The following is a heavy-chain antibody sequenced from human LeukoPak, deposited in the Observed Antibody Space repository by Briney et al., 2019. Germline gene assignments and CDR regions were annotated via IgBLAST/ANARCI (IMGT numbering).Heavy chain of an antibody. CDR1: GFTLSHYA. J-gene: IGHJ4*02. Sequence: GGSLRLSCAASGFTLSHYALYWVRQAPGKGLEGVAIISYDGNNDYYADSVKGRLTISRDTSKNTLYLQMNSLRADDTAVYFCARESDSSSWHYLDYWGQGTLVIVSS. CDR3: ARESDSSSWHYLDY. CDR2: ISYDGNND. D-gene: IGHD6-13*01. V-gene: IGHV3-30-3*01.